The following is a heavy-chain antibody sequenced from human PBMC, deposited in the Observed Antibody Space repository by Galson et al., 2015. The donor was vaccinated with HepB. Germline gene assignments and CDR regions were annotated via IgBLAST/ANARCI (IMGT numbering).Heavy chain of an antibody. CDR3: VKTAAAARAEYFQH. CDR2: ISSNGGST. D-gene: IGHD6-13*01. CDR1: GFTFSSYA. J-gene: IGHJ1*01. V-gene: IGHV3-64D*06. Sequence: SLRLSCAASGFTFSSYAMHWVRQAPGKGLEYVSAISSNGGSTYYADSVKGRFTISRDNSKNTLYLQMSSLRAEDTAVYYCVKTAAAARAEYFQHWGQGTLVTVSS.